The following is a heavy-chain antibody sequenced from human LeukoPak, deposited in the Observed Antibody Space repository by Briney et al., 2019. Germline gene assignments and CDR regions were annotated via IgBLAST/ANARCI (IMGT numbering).Heavy chain of an antibody. J-gene: IGHJ4*02. D-gene: IGHD3-22*01. V-gene: IGHV4-34*01. CDR1: GGSFSGYY. Sequence: MSSETPSLTCAVYGGSFSGYYWSWIRQPPGKGLEWIGEINHSGSTNYNPSLKSRVTISVDTSKNQFSLKLSSVTAADTAVYYCARGLYYDSSGPEGYYFDYWGQGTLVTVSS. CDR2: INHSGST. CDR3: ARGLYYDSSGPEGYYFDY.